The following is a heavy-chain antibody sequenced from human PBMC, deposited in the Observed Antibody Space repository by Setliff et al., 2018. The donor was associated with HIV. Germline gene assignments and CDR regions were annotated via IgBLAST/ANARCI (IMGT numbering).Heavy chain of an antibody. J-gene: IGHJ3*01. CDR1: GGSISGYY. CDR2: IYYIGNT. D-gene: IGHD3-9*01. V-gene: IGHV4-59*01. CDR3: ARGHIFDWLLYGTYAFDF. Sequence: SETLSLTCTVSGGSISGYYWSWIRQPPGKGLEWIGYIYYIGNTNYNPSLKGRVTLSVDTSKNQLSLKLSSVTAADTAVYYCARGHIFDWLLYGTYAFDFWGQGTVVTVSS.